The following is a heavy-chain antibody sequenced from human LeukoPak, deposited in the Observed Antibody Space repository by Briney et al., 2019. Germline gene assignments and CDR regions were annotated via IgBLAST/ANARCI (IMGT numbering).Heavy chain of an antibody. CDR1: GFSFSRNW. CDR2: IKQDGSEE. V-gene: IGHV3-7*01. D-gene: IGHD6-13*01. Sequence: PGGSLRLSCVASGFSFSRNWMSWVRQAPGKGLEWVANIKQDGSEEYYVDSVKGRFTISRDNAKNSLYLQMNSLRAEDTAVYYCARATLGGIAAAGTYGHWGQGTLVTVSS. CDR3: ARATLGGIAAAGTYGH. J-gene: IGHJ4*02.